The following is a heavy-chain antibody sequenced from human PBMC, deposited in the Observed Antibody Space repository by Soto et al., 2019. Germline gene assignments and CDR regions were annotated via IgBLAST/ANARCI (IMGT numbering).Heavy chain of an antibody. V-gene: IGHV4-59*08. J-gene: IGHJ4*01. CDR1: GGSISSYY. CDR3: ARVHVMVVAGSTFDY. CDR2: IYYSGST. Sequence: SETLSLTCTVSGGSISSYYWSWIRQPPGKGLEWIGYIYYSGSTNYNPSLKSRITISVDTSNNQFSLKLTSVTAADTAVYYCARVHVMVVAGSTFDYWGHGTLVTVSS. D-gene: IGHD6-19*01.